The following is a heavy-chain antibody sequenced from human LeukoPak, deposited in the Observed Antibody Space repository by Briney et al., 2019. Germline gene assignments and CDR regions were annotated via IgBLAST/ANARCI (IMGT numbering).Heavy chain of an antibody. CDR3: ARGPHIQLWSAFDY. CDR2: IYYSGST. V-gene: IGHV4-61*01. D-gene: IGHD5-18*01. J-gene: IGHJ4*02. Sequence: PSETLSLTCTVSGGSVSSASYYWSWIRQPPGKGLEWIGFIYYSGSTNYNPSLKSRVTISIDTSKNQFSLKLSSVTAADTAVYYCARGPHIQLWSAFDYWGQGTLVTVSS. CDR1: GGSVSSASYY.